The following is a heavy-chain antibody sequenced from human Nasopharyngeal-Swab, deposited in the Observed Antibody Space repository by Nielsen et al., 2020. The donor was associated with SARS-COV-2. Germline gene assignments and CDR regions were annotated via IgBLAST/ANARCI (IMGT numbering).Heavy chain of an antibody. J-gene: IGHJ4*02. CDR2: INHSGST. CDR1: GFTFSNAW. D-gene: IGHD7-27*01. V-gene: IGHV4-34*01. Sequence: GSLRLSCAASGFTFSNAWMSWIRQPPGKGLEWIGEINHSGSTNYNPSLKSRVTISVDTSKNQFSLKLSSWTAADTAVYYCARGGIPTGDLPTGYYFDYWGQGTLVTVSS. CDR3: ARGGIPTGDLPTGYYFDY.